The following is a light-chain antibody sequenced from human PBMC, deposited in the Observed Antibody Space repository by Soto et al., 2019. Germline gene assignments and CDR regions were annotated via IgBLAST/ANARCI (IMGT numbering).Light chain of an antibody. Sequence: EIVLTQSPGTLSLSPGERATLSCRASQNVGSDYLAWYQQKPGQAPRLLISGASNRATDIPDRFSGSESGTDFTLTISRLEPEDFAVYYCQHYGSSPPYTFGQGTKLEIK. CDR1: QNVGSDY. CDR3: QHYGSSPPYT. CDR2: GAS. V-gene: IGKV3-20*01. J-gene: IGKJ2*01.